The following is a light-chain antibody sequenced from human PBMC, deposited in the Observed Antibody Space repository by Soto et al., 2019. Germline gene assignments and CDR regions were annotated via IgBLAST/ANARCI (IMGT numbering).Light chain of an antibody. Sequence: SVLDQPASVSGSPGQSITISCTGTRSEVCGYNYVSWYQHHPGKAPKLLIYDVSNRPSGISNRFSGSKSDNTASLTISGLQPEDEADYYCSSYTTSNTRQIVFGTGTKVTVL. V-gene: IGLV2-14*03. J-gene: IGLJ1*01. CDR3: SSYTTSNTRQIV. CDR2: DVS. CDR1: RSEVCGYNY.